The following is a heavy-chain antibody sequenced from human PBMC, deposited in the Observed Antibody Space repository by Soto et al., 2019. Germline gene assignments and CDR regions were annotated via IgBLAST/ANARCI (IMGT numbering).Heavy chain of an antibody. CDR1: GGSISSYY. Sequence: QVQLQESGPGLVKPSETLSLTCTVSGGSISSYYWSWIRQPPGKGLEWIGYIYYSGSTNYNPSLKSRVTISVDTSKNQFSLKLSSVTAADTAVYYCARGYPPRYYFDYWGQGTLVTVSS. CDR3: ARGYPPRYYFDY. CDR2: IYYSGST. D-gene: IGHD1-1*01. V-gene: IGHV4-59*01. J-gene: IGHJ4*02.